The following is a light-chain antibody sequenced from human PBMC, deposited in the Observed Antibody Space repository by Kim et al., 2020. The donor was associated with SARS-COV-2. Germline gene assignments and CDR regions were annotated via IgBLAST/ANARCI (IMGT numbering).Light chain of an antibody. CDR2: RNN. CDR1: SSNIESNY. Sequence: GQRVNISCSGSSSNIESNYVYWYQQLPGTAPKLLIYRNNQRPSGVPDRFSGSKSGTSASLAISGLRSEDEADYYCAAWDDSLSGRVFGGGTQLTVL. V-gene: IGLV1-47*01. J-gene: IGLJ3*02. CDR3: AAWDDSLSGRV.